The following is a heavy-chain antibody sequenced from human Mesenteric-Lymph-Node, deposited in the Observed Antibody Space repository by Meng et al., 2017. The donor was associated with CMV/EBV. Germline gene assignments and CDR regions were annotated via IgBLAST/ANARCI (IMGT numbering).Heavy chain of an antibody. J-gene: IGHJ4*02. D-gene: IGHD4-17*01. V-gene: IGHV3-23*01. CDR3: AAKMHGDYAFEY. CDR2: IGSGGTA. CDR1: GFTFTTYA. Sequence: GGSLRLSCAASGFTFTTYAMSWVRQAPGKGLEWVSVIGSGGTAYHEDSVKGRFTISRDNSKNAVYLQMNSLGAEDTAVYYCAAKMHGDYAFEYWGQGSLVTVSS.